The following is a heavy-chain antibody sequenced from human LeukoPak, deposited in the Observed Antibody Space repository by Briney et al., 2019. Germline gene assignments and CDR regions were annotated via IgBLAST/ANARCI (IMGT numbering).Heavy chain of an antibody. D-gene: IGHD2-2*01. V-gene: IGHV3-23*01. CDR3: VKDRPCETCMPMDD. CDR1: GFTFTDYS. J-gene: IGHJ6*02. Sequence: GGSLRLSCAASGFTFTDYSMSWVRQAPGKGLEWVSGLWRSGENRYYAPSVRGRFSISRDNSKDTVYLQMNSLRAEDTAIYYCVKDRPCETCMPMDDWGQGTTVTVSS. CDR2: LWRSGENR.